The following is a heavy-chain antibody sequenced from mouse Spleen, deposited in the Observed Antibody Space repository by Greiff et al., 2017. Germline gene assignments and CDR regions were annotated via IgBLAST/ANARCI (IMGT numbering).Heavy chain of an antibody. V-gene: IGHV1-82*01. CDR3: AREITTVVSYFDY. D-gene: IGHD1-1*01. CDR2: IYPGDGDT. CDR1: GYAFSSSW. J-gene: IGHJ2*01. Sequence: VKLMESGPELVKPGASVKISCKASGYAFSSSWMNWVKQRPGKGLEWIGRIYPGDGDTNYNGKFKGKATLTADKSSSTAYMQLSSLTSEDSAVYFCAREITTVVSYFDYWGQGTTLTVSS.